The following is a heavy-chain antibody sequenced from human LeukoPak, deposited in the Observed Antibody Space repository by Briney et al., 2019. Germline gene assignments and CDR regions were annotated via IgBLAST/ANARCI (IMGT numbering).Heavy chain of an antibody. CDR3: ARGRAGSVSFCSPSCYAYYYYGMDV. Sequence: SETLSLTCAVYGGSFSGYYWSWIRQPPGEGLEWSGEINHSGSTTYNPSPKSRVTISVDTSKNQFSLKLSSVTAADTAVYYCARGRAGSVSFCSPSCYAYYYYGMDVWGQGPTVTVSS. CDR1: GGSFSGYY. CDR2: INHSGST. J-gene: IGHJ6*02. V-gene: IGHV4-34*01. D-gene: IGHD2-2*01.